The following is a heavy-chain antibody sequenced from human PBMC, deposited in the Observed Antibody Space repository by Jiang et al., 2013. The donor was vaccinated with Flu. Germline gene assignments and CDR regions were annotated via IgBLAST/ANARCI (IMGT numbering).Heavy chain of an antibody. CDR3: VTGAGWLPDY. V-gene: IGHV4-59*01. D-gene: IGHD3-22*01. CDR2: IHYSGST. Sequence: LLKPSETLSLTCTVSGGSIDTVYWNWIRQPPGKGLEWIGYIHYSGSTKYNPSLKSRVTISADTSKNQFSLRLSSVTAADTAVYYCVTGAGWLPDYWGQGTLVTVSS. CDR1: GGSIDTVY. J-gene: IGHJ4*02.